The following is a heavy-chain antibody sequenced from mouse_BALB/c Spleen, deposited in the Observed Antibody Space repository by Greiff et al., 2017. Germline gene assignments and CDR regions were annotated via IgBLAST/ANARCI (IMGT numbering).Heavy chain of an antibody. Sequence: QVQLQQSGAELVRPGSSVKISCKASGYAFSSYWMNWVKQRPGQGLEWIGQIYPGDGDTNYNGKFKGKATLTADKSSSTAYMQLSSLTSEDSAVYFCARSNWAYFDYWGQGTTLTVSS. V-gene: IGHV1-80*01. CDR1: GYAFSSYW. CDR2: IYPGDGDT. CDR3: ARSNWAYFDY. J-gene: IGHJ2*01.